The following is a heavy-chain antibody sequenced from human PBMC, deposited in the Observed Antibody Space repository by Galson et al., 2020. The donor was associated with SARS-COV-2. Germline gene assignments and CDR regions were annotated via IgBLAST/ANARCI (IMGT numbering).Heavy chain of an antibody. CDR1: GGSISSSNW. D-gene: IGHD3-3*01. Sequence: SETLSLTCAVSGGSISSSNWWRWVRQPPGKGLEWIGEIYHSGSTNYNPSLKSRVTISVDKSKNQFSLKLSSVTAADTAVYYCAREGGKETIFGVVIYYYYMDVWGKGTTVTVSS. CDR3: AREGGKETIFGVVIYYYYMDV. V-gene: IGHV4-4*02. CDR2: IYHSGST. J-gene: IGHJ6*03.